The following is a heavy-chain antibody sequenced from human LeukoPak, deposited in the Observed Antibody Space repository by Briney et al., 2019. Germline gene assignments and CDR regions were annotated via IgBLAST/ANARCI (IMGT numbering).Heavy chain of an antibody. CDR3: ASSRWLVPGWFDP. CDR2: IYHSGST. J-gene: IGHJ5*02. Sequence: SETLSLTCAVSGGSISSGGYSWSWIRQPPGKGLEWTGYIYHSGSTYYNPSLKSRVTISVDRSKNQFSLKLSSVTAADTAVYYCASSRWLVPGWFDPWGQGTLVTVSS. V-gene: IGHV4-30-2*01. CDR1: GGSISSGGYS. D-gene: IGHD6-19*01.